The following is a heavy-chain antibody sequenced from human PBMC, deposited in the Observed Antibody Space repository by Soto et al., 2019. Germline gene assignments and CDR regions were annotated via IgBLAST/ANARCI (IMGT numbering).Heavy chain of an antibody. J-gene: IGHJ6*02. CDR2: IIPFFGTS. CDR3: ARVGHITNYGMAV. D-gene: IGHD1-26*01. Sequence: QVQLVQSGAEVKKPGSSVKVSCEASGGTFSSYPINWVRQAPGQGLEWMGGIIPFFGTSNYAQKFQGRVTITADDSTSTAYMELRSLRSEYTAVYYCARVGHITNYGMAVWGQVTTVTVSS. V-gene: IGHV1-69*01. CDR1: GGTFSSYP.